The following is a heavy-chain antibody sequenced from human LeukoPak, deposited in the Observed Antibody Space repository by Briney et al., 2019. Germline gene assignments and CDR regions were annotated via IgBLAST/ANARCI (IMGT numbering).Heavy chain of an antibody. CDR3: ARALWRTVVTAFGY. D-gene: IGHD4-23*01. CDR2: IRYDGSNK. V-gene: IGHV3-30*02. CDR1: GFTFSSYG. J-gene: IGHJ4*02. Sequence: GGSLRLSCAASGFTFSSYGMHWVRQAPGKGLEWVAFIRYDGSNKYYADSVKGRFTISRDNAKNSLYLQMNSLRAEDTAVYYCARALWRTVVTAFGYWGQGTLVTVSS.